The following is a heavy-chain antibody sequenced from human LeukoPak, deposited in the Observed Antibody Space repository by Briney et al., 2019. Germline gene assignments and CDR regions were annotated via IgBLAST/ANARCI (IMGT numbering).Heavy chain of an antibody. J-gene: IGHJ6*02. D-gene: IGHD6-13*01. CDR2: ISGSGGST. Sequence: GGSLRLSCAASGFTFSSYAMSWVRQAPGKGLEWVSAISGSGGSTYYADSVKGRFTISRDNSKNTLYLQMNSLRAEDTAVYYCAKSDRRYSSSWYLQSYYYYYGMDVWGQGTTVTVSS. V-gene: IGHV3-23*01. CDR1: GFTFSSYA. CDR3: AKSDRRYSSSWYLQSYYYYYGMDV.